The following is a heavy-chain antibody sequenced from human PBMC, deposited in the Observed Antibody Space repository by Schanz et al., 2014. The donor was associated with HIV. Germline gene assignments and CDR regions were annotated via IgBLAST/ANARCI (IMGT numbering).Heavy chain of an antibody. J-gene: IGHJ3*02. D-gene: IGHD3-22*01. CDR1: GGTFSNYP. CDR2: ISGYTGNT. CDR3: ASSESTYYDSNGYPTGSFNI. V-gene: IGHV1-18*01. Sequence: QVQLVQSGAEVKKPGSSVKVSCKASGGTFSNYPVSWGRQAPGQGLEWMGWISGYTGNTKYSQNFQGRVTMTTDTSTNTAYMELSSLRSEDTAMYYCASSESTYYDSNGYPTGSFNIWGQGTMIAVSS.